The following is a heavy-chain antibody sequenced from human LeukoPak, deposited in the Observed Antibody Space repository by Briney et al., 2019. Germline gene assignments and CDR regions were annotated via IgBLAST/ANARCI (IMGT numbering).Heavy chain of an antibody. D-gene: IGHD6-13*01. CDR1: GYTFTSYG. Sequence: SVKVSCKASGYTFTSYGISWVRQAPGQGLEWMGGIIPIFGTANYAQKFQGRVTITTDESTSTAYMELSSLRSEDTAVYYCARDLGVSIAAAGASWGQGTLVTVSS. J-gene: IGHJ5*02. CDR3: ARDLGVSIAAAGAS. V-gene: IGHV1-69*05. CDR2: IIPIFGTA.